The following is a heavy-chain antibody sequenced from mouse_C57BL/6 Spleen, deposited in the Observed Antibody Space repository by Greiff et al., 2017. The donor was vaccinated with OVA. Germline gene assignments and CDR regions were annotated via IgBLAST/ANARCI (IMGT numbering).Heavy chain of an antibody. Sequence: EVQRVESEGGLVQPGSSMKLSCTASGFTFSDYYMAWVRQVPEKGLEWVANINYDGSSTYYLDSLKSRFIISRDNAKNILYLQMSSLKSEDTATYYCAREGAYGNSFAYWGQGTLVTVSA. CDR3: AREGAYGNSFAY. V-gene: IGHV5-16*01. J-gene: IGHJ3*01. CDR2: INYDGSST. D-gene: IGHD2-1*01. CDR1: GFTFSDYY.